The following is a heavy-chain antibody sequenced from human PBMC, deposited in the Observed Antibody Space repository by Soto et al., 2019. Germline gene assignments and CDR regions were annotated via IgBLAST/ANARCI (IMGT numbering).Heavy chain of an antibody. CDR3: ARCSGWYGQCYFDC. J-gene: IGHJ4*02. Sequence: DVQLVETGGGLIQPGGPLRLSCAASGFIVSSSSMSWVRQAPGKGLEWVSVLYSDGRTYYADSVKGRFTISRDNSKNTLYLQMNSLSAEDTAVYYCARCSGWYGQCYFDCWGQGTLVTVSS. CDR1: GFIVSSSS. CDR2: LYSDGRT. D-gene: IGHD6-13*01. V-gene: IGHV3-53*02.